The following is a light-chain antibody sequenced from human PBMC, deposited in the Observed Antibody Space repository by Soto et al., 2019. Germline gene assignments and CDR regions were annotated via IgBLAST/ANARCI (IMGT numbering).Light chain of an antibody. Sequence: DIVLTQSPGTLSLSPGERATLSCRASQSVSSNYLAWYQQKPGQAPRLLIHGASTRATGVPDRFSSSGSGTDFTLTISRLEPEDFAVYHCQQYGSLSWTFGQGTKVEIK. V-gene: IGKV3-20*01. CDR3: QQYGSLSWT. J-gene: IGKJ1*01. CDR1: QSVSSNY. CDR2: GAS.